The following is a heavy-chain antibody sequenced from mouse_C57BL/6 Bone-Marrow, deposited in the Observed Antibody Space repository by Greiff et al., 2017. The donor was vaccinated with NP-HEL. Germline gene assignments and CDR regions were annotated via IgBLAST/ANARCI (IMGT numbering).Heavy chain of an antibody. V-gene: IGHV3-6*01. CDR2: ISDDGST. D-gene: IGHD2-5*01. CDR1: GYSITSGYY. J-gene: IGHJ3*01. CDR3: ARGTRVTGFAY. Sequence: VQLQQSGPGLVKPSQSLSLTCSVTGYSITSGYYWNWIRQFPGNKLEWMGYISDDGSTNYNPSLKNRISITRDTSKNQFFLKLNSVTTEDTAIYYGARGTRVTGFAYWGQGTLVTVSS.